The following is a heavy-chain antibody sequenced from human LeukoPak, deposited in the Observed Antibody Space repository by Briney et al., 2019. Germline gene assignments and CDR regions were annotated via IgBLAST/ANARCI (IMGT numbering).Heavy chain of an antibody. J-gene: IGHJ4*02. Sequence: PGGSLRLSCAASGFTVSSNYMSWVRQAPGRGWEWVSVIYSGGSTYYADSVKGRFTISRDNSKNTLYLQMNSLRAEDTAVYYCAKDIAAAGTGWGQGTLVTVSS. CDR2: IYSGGST. CDR1: GFTVSSNY. CDR3: AKDIAAAGTG. D-gene: IGHD6-13*01. V-gene: IGHV3-53*01.